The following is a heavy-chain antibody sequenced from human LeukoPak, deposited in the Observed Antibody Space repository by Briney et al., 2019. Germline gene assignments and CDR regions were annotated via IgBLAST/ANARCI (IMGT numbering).Heavy chain of an antibody. Sequence: ASVKVSCTASGYTLDRFGMSWVRQAPGLGLEWLGWINPYNGKTIFGEKFQGRVTLTTDTSTSTVYMELTSLTYDDTALYFCARDTPQHLKRFDYWGQGTLVTVTS. CDR1: GYTLDRFG. CDR3: ARDTPQHLKRFDY. J-gene: IGHJ4*02. V-gene: IGHV1-18*01. CDR2: INPYNGKT. D-gene: IGHD6-13*01.